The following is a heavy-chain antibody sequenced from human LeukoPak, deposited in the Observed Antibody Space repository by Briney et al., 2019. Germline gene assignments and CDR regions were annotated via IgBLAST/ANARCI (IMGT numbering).Heavy chain of an antibody. CDR2: ISGSGGST. Sequence: GGSLRLSCAASGFTFSSYAMSWVRQAPGKGLEWVSAISGSGGSTYYADSVEGRFTISRDNSKNTLYLQMNSLRAEDTAVYYCVKESIVVVPAAKFDYWGQGTLVTVSS. D-gene: IGHD2-2*01. CDR3: VKESIVVVPAAKFDY. CDR1: GFTFSSYA. J-gene: IGHJ4*02. V-gene: IGHV3-23*01.